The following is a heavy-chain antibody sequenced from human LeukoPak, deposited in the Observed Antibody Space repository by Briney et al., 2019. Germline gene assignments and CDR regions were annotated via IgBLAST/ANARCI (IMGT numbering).Heavy chain of an antibody. CDR1: GGSFSGYY. V-gene: IGHV4-34*01. J-gene: IGHJ3*02. Sequence: PSETLSLTCAVYGGSFSGYYWSWIRQPPGKGLEWIGEINHSGSTNYNPSLKSRVTISVDTSKNQFSLKLSSVTAADTAVYYCARGRYYYDSSGYYPPDFDIWGQGTMVTVSS. D-gene: IGHD3-22*01. CDR2: INHSGST. CDR3: ARGRYYYDSSGYYPPDFDI.